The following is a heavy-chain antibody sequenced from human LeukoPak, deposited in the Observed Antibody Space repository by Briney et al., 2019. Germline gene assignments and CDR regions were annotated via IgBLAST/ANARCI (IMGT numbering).Heavy chain of an antibody. Sequence: PGGSLRLSCAASGFTFSSYGMHWVRQAPGKGLEWVAVIWYDGSNKYYADSVKGRFTISRDNSKNTLYLQMNSLRAEDTAVYYCVRVSAGTAAAGITDWGQGTLVTVSS. J-gene: IGHJ4*02. CDR3: VRVSAGTAAAGITD. CDR1: GFTFSSYG. D-gene: IGHD6-13*01. V-gene: IGHV3-33*01. CDR2: IWYDGSNK.